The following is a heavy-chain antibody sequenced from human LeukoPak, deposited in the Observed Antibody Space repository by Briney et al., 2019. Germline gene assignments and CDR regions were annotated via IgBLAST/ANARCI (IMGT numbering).Heavy chain of an antibody. CDR1: GFSFRTYS. V-gene: IGHV3-21*01. CDR2: ISSSGNYL. J-gene: IGHJ4*02. Sequence: GGSLRLSCAASGFSFRTYSFTWVRQAPGKGLEWVASISSSGNYLYYADSFKGRFTISRDTAKNSLYLQMNILRVEDTAVYYCARPETEGEISGAWGYWGQGTLVTVSS. CDR3: ARPETEGEISGAWGY. D-gene: IGHD3-16*01.